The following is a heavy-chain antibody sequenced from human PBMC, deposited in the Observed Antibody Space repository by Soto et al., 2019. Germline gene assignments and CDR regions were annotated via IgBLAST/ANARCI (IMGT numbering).Heavy chain of an antibody. V-gene: IGHV4-61*01. CDR1: GGSVSSGSYY. D-gene: IGHD3-3*01. CDR3: ARDSFQFGAFWSGRRWFDP. CDR2: IYYSGST. Sequence: PSETLSLTCTVSGGSVSSGSYYWSWIRQPPGKGLEWIGYIYYSGSTNYNPSLKSRVTISVDTSKNQFSLKLSSVTAADTAVYYCARDSFQFGAFWSGRRWFDPWGQGTLVTVSS. J-gene: IGHJ5*02.